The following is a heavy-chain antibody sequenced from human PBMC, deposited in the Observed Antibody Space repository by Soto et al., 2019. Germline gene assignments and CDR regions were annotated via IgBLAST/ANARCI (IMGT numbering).Heavy chain of an antibody. J-gene: IGHJ3*02. V-gene: IGHV3-7*03. D-gene: IGHD4-17*01. CDR2: INQDGSEK. CDR1: GFFFTTYW. CDR3: TGGGDYGGRQEAFDI. Sequence: EVQLVESGGGLVQPGGSLRLSCAASGFFFTTYWMSWVRQAPGKGLEWVADINQDGSEKYHVDSVKGRFTNSRDNPKNSLYLQMNSLRAEDTAIYYCTGGGDYGGRQEAFDIWGQGTMVTVSS.